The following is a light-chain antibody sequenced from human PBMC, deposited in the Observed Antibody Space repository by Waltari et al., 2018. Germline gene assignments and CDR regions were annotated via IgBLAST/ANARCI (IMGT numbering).Light chain of an antibody. Sequence: QSALTQPPSASGSPGQSVTISCTGTTSDVGGYNYVSWYQQPPGKAPKLIISEVTKRPSGVPDRFSGSKSGNTASLTVSGLQAEDEADYYCSSYAHSNTVVFGGGTRLTVL. CDR2: EVT. V-gene: IGLV2-8*01. J-gene: IGLJ2*01. CDR3: SSYAHSNTVV. CDR1: TSDVGGYNY.